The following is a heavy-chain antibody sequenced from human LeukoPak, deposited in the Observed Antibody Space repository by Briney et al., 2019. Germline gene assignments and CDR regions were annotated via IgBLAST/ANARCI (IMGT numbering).Heavy chain of an antibody. J-gene: IGHJ6*02. Sequence: GGSLRLSCAASGFPFSSYGMHWVRQAPGKGLEWVAVIWYDGSNKYYADSVKGRFTISRDNSKNTLYLQMNSLRAEDTAVYYCARDSWGMDVWGQGTTVTVSS. V-gene: IGHV3-33*01. CDR2: IWYDGSNK. CDR3: ARDSWGMDV. CDR1: GFPFSSYG. D-gene: IGHD6-6*01.